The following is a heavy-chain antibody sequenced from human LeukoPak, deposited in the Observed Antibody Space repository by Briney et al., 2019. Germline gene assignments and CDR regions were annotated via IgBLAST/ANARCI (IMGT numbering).Heavy chain of an antibody. Sequence: GGSLRLSCAASGFTFSSYGMHWVRQAPGKGLEWVAVIWYDGSNKYYADSVKGRFTISRDNSKNTLYLQMNSLRAEDTAVYYCARVPRDYYMDVWGKGTTVTVSS. CDR3: ARVPRDYYMDV. CDR1: GFTFSSYG. J-gene: IGHJ6*03. CDR2: IWYDGSNK. V-gene: IGHV3-33*01.